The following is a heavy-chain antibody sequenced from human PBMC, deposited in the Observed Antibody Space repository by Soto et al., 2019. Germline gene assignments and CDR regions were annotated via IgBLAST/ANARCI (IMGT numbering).Heavy chain of an antibody. D-gene: IGHD3-10*01. Sequence: SGPTLVNPTQTLTLTCAFSGFSLSSRGVGVGWVRQPPGKALEWLALIMWNDDNHYSPSLKSRITITKDTSKNPVVLTMTNMDPVDTATFYCAHYLSGYYYVSGSSCAFDSWGQVKMVTLSS. V-gene: IGHV2-5*01. CDR3: AHYLSGYYYVSGSSCAFDS. J-gene: IGHJ3*02. CDR2: IMWNDDN. CDR1: GFSLSSRGVG.